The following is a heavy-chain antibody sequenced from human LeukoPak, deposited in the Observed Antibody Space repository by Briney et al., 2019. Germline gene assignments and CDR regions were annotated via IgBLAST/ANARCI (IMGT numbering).Heavy chain of an antibody. CDR2: ISSSSSTI. Sequence: GGSLRLSCAASGFTFSSYSMNWVRQAPGKGLEWVSYISSSSSTIYYADSVKGRFTISRDNAKNSLYLQMNSLRAEDTAVYYCARDGGYCSSTSCYTGASDYWGQGALVTVSS. D-gene: IGHD2-2*02. J-gene: IGHJ4*02. V-gene: IGHV3-48*01. CDR3: ARDGGYCSSTSCYTGASDY. CDR1: GFTFSSYS.